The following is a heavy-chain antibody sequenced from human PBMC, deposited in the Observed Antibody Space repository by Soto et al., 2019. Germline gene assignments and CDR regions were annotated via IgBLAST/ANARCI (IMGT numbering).Heavy chain of an antibody. Sequence: QLQLQESGPGLVKPSETLSLTCTVSGGYISNTNYYWGWIRQPPGKGLEWIGSIYYSGSTHYSPSLKSRVTISVDTSKNQFSLKLNSVTAADTAVYYCARNETSGYFDYWGQGTLVTVSS. CDR1: GGYISNTNYY. J-gene: IGHJ4*02. D-gene: IGHD3-22*01. CDR3: ARNETSGYFDY. V-gene: IGHV4-39*01. CDR2: IYYSGST.